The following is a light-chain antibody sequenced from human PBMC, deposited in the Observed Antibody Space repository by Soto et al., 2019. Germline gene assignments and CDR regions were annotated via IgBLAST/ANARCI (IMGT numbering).Light chain of an antibody. CDR3: AAWDDSLSGQGI. CDR1: SSNIGSNY. J-gene: IGLJ2*01. CDR2: NNN. V-gene: IGLV1-47*02. Sequence: QAVVTQPPSASGTPGQRVTISCSGSSSNIGSNYVYWYQQLPGTAPKLLIYNNNLRPSGVPDRFSGSKSDTSASLAISGLRSEDEADYYCAAWDDSLSGQGIFGGGTKLTVL.